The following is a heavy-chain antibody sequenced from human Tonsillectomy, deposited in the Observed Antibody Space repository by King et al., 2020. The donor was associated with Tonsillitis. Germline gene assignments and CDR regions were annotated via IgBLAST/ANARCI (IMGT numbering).Heavy chain of an antibody. D-gene: IGHD6-13*01. V-gene: IGHV1-2*02. CDR1: GYTFTDYY. Sequence: QLVQSGAEVKKPGASVKVSCKASGYTFTDYYVHWVRQAPGQGLEWMGWINPNSGGTNYAQKFQGRVTMTRDTSLSTAYMELSRLRSDDTAVYYCARGSSNWYNWFDPWGQGTLVTVSS. J-gene: IGHJ5*02. CDR2: INPNSGGT. CDR3: ARGSSNWYNWFDP.